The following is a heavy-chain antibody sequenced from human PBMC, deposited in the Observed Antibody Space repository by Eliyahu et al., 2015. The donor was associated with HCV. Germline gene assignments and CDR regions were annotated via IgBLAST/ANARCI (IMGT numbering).Heavy chain of an antibody. CDR2: LYYRGNT. D-gene: IGHD4-17*01. Sequence: QLQLQESGPGLMKPSETLSLTCAVSGVSISTSSYYWAWIRQPPGRGLEWIGSLYYRGNTYYNPSLKSRVTISVDTSKNQFSLKVTSVTAADTAIYYCARHDSTGDLDYWGQGTLVTVAS. CDR3: ARHDSTGDLDY. J-gene: IGHJ4*02. CDR1: GVSISTSSYY. V-gene: IGHV4-39*01.